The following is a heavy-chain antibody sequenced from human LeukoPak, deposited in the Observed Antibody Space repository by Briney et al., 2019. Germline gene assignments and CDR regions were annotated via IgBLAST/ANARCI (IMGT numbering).Heavy chain of an antibody. Sequence: KTSETLSLTCTVSGGSISSYYWSWIRQPPGKGLEWIGYIYYSGSTNYNPSLKSRVTISVDTSENQFSLKLSSVTAADTAVYYCARDKVVRPTIFDYWGQGALVTVSS. CDR3: ARDKVVRPTIFDY. D-gene: IGHD1-26*01. V-gene: IGHV4-59*12. CDR1: GGSISSYY. J-gene: IGHJ4*02. CDR2: IYYSGST.